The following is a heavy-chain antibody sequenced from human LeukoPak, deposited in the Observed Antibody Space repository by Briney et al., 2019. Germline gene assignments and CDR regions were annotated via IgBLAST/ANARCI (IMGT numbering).Heavy chain of an antibody. CDR2: ISYIGST. D-gene: IGHD4-17*01. CDR3: ARDVVTVTKGFDI. CDR1: TDSFSSHY. V-gene: IGHV4-59*11. Sequence: SETLSLTCAVSTDSFSSHYWTWIRQPPGKGLEWIGYISYIGSTNYNPSLKSRVTISIDTSKNQFSLRLSSVTAADTAVYYCARDVVTVTKGFDIWGQGTMVSVSS. J-gene: IGHJ3*02.